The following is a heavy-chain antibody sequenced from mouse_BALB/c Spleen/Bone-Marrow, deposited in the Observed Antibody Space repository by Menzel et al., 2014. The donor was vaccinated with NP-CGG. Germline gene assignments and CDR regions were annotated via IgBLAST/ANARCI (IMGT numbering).Heavy chain of an antibody. V-gene: IGHV14-3*02. D-gene: IGHD1-1*01. J-gene: IGHJ3*01. CDR1: GFNIKDTY. Sequence: VQLQQPGAELVKPGASVKLSCTASGFNIKDTYMHWVKQRPEQGLEWIGRIDPANGNTKYDPKFQGKATITADTSSNTAYLQLCSLTSEDTAVYYCAKYYYGNSLFAYWGQGTLVTVSA. CDR2: IDPANGNT. CDR3: AKYYYGNSLFAY.